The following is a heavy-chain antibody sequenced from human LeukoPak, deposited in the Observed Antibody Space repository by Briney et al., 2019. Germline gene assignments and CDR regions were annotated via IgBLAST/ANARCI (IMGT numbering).Heavy chain of an antibody. CDR2: IIPIFGTA. J-gene: IGHJ4*02. D-gene: IGHD3-22*01. Sequence: SVKVSCKASGGTFSSYAISWVRQAPGQGLEWMGGIIPIFGTANYAQKFQGRVTITADESTSTAYMELSSLRSEDTAVYYCARVGDSSGYYSYFDYWGQGTLVTVSS. CDR1: GGTFSSYA. CDR3: ARVGDSSGYYSYFDY. V-gene: IGHV1-69*13.